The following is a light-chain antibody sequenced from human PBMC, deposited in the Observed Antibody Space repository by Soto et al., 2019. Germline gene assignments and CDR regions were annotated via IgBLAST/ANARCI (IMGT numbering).Light chain of an antibody. CDR2: EVS. CDR1: NSDVGNYNR. V-gene: IGLV2-18*02. Sequence: QSALTQPPSVSGSPGQSVTISCTGTNSDVGNYNRVSWYQQPPGTAPKLMIYEVSNRPSGVPDRFSGSKSGNTASLTISGLQAEDEADYYCSSYTSSSTIVFGGGTKVTVL. CDR3: SSYTSSSTIV. J-gene: IGLJ2*01.